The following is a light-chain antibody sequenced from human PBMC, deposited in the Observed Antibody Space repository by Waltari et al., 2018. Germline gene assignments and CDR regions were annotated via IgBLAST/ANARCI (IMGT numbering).Light chain of an antibody. CDR1: TSNIGNNY. CDR3: AAWDDSLNGWV. V-gene: IGLV1-44*01. CDR2: GNS. J-gene: IGLJ3*02. Sequence: QSALAQPPSASGTPGQRVTISCSGSTSNIGNNYVHWYQQLPGMAPKLLFFGNSRRPSGVPDRFSGSKSDTSASLAISGLQSEDEADYYCAAWDDSLNGWVFGGGTKLTVL.